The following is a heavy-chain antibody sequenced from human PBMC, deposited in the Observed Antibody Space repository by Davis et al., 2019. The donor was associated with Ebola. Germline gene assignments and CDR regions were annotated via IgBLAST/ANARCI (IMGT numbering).Heavy chain of an antibody. CDR1: GYTFTSHA. CDR3: ARASCGRVFCIPDEFDS. V-gene: IGHV7-4-1*02. Sequence: ASVKVSCKASGYTFTSHAMNWVRQAPGQGLEWMGWINTNTGNPTYAQGFTGRFVFSLDTSVSTAYLQISSLKAEDTAVYYCARASCGRVFCIPDEFDSWGQGTLVTVSS. CDR2: INTNTGNP. J-gene: IGHJ4*02. D-gene: IGHD3-3*01.